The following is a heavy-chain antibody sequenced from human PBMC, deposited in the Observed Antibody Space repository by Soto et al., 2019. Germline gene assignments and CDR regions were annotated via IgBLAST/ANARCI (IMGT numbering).Heavy chain of an antibody. J-gene: IGHJ6*02. CDR2: NNLRGST. CDR1: GGSFGGYY. CDR3: AKNKVERATFYHYYAMDV. V-gene: IGHV4-34*01. Sequence: QVRLQQWGAGLLKPSKTLSLTCAVYGGSFGGYYWTWIRQPPGKGLMWIGENNLRGSTKYNPSLKSRVTISADTSKNQFSLKLSSVAAADTAVYYCAKNKVERATFYHYYAMDVWGQGTTVTVSS. D-gene: IGHD5-12*01.